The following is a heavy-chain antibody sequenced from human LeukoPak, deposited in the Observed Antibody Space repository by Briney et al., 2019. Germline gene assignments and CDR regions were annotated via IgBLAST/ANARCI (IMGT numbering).Heavy chain of an antibody. Sequence: ASVKVSCKASGYTFTSYGISWVRQAPGQGPEWIGWISIGDGRTHYGRKFQDRVSMTREMSSNTAFLELNSLRSDDTAVYFCSRSYYSSSWYYFDHWGQGTLVIVSS. CDR1: GYTFTSYG. D-gene: IGHD2-15*01. CDR2: ISIGDGRT. V-gene: IGHV1-18*01. J-gene: IGHJ4*02. CDR3: SRSYYSSSWYYFDH.